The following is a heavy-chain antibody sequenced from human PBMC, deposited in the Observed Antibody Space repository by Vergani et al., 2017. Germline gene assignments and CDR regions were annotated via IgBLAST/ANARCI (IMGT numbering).Heavy chain of an antibody. CDR3: ARGPPSEY. CDR1: GSTFSNYG. J-gene: IGHJ4*02. Sequence: VQLVESGGGVVQPGGSLRLSCGASGSTFSNYGMHWVRQAPGKGLEWVANIKQDGSEQYYVDSVKGRFTISRDNAKNSLYLQLSSLRVEDTAIYYCARGPPSEYWGQGTLVTVSS. V-gene: IGHV3-7*01. CDR2: IKQDGSEQ.